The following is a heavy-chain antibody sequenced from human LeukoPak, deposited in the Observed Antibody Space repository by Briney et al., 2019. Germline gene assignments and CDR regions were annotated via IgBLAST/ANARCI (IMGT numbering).Heavy chain of an antibody. CDR2: ISGSGGST. Sequence: GGSLRLSCAASGFTFSSYAMSWVRQAPGKGLEWVSAISGSGGSTYYADSVKGRFTISRDNSKNTLYLQMNSLRAEDTAVYYCAKVAYYDSSGYSPFDYWGQGTLVTVSS. D-gene: IGHD3-22*01. CDR3: AKVAYYDSSGYSPFDY. V-gene: IGHV3-23*01. J-gene: IGHJ4*02. CDR1: GFTFSSYA.